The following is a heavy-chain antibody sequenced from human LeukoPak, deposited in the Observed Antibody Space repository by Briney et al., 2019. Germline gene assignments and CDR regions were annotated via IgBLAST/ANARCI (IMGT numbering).Heavy chain of an antibody. J-gene: IGHJ6*03. CDR1: GHTFTMYY. V-gene: IGHV1-46*01. CDR3: AGEQRGGLSGSLGGLFASYYTYYYMDV. D-gene: IGHD3-16*01. CDR2: INPSDGAT. Sequence: ASVKVSCKASGHTFTMYYIHWVRQAPGQGLEWMGMINPSDGATTYAQRFQGRVTMTRDMSTTTVYMDLRSLRSEDTAVYFCAGEQRGGLSGSLGGLFASYYTYYYMDVWGRGTTVTVSS.